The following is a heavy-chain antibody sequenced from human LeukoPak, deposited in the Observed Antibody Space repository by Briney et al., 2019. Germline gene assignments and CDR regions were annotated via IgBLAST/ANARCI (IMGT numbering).Heavy chain of an antibody. J-gene: IGHJ4*02. CDR1: GFSFSGYS. CDR2: ISSNGGRT. CDR3: VNSYSTDY. D-gene: IGHD4-11*01. V-gene: IGHV3-64D*09. Sequence: GGSLRLSCAASGFSFSGYSMNWVRQAPGKGLVYVSAISSNGGRTYYADSVKGRFTISRDNSKNTLYLQMSSLRAEDTAVYYCVNSYSTDYWGQGTLVTVSS.